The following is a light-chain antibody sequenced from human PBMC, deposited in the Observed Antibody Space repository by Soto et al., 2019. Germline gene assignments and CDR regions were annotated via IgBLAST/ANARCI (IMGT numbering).Light chain of an antibody. Sequence: EIVLTQSPGTLSLSPGERATLSCRASQSVSNNYLAWYRQKPGQAPRLLIYGASSRATGIPDRFSGSGSATDFTLTISRLEPEDFAVYFCQQSGSSPLTFGGGTKVDI. J-gene: IGKJ4*01. CDR2: GAS. CDR3: QQSGSSPLT. CDR1: QSVSNNY. V-gene: IGKV3-20*01.